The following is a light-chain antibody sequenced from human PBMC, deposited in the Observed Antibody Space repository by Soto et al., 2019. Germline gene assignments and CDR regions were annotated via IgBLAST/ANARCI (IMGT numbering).Light chain of an antibody. V-gene: IGKV1-5*01. CDR2: DAS. CDR3: QQYNTYSGT. J-gene: IGKJ1*01. Sequence: DIQMTQSPSTLSASVGDRVIITCRASQSISSWLAWYQQKPGKAPKLLIYDASNLESGVPSRFSGSGSGAEFTLTISRRQPDDFAPDYCQQYNTYSGTFGQGTKVDIK. CDR1: QSISSW.